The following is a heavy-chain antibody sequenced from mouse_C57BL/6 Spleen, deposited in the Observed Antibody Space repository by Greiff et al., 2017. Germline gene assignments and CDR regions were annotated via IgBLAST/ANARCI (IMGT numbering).Heavy chain of an antibody. CDR1: GYTFTSYW. D-gene: IGHD2-4*01. CDR3: ARPYEYDGAWFAY. V-gene: IGHV1-52*01. J-gene: IGHJ3*01. CDR2: IYPSDSET. Sequence: QVQLQQPGAELVRPGSSVKLSCKASGYTFTSYWMHWVKQRPIQGLEWIGNIYPSDSETHYNQKFKDKATLTVDKSSSTAYMQLSSLTSEDSAVYYCARPYEYDGAWFAYWGQGTLVTVSA.